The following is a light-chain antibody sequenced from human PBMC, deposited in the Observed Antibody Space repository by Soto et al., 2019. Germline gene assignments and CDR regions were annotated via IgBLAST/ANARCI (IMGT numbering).Light chain of an antibody. V-gene: IGKV3-11*01. CDR3: QEGTYWPA. J-gene: IGKJ4*01. CDR2: YAS. CDR1: QSVSGS. Sequence: EIVLTQSPAILSLSPGEKATLSCRASQSVSGSLGWYQQKPGQAPRLIIYYASVRATGIPARFSGSGSGTGFTLTISRFAPEDFAVYYCQEGTYWPAFGGGTKVEIK.